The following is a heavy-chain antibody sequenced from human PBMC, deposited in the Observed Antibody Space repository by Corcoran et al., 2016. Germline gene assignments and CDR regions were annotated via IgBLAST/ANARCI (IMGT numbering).Heavy chain of an antibody. D-gene: IGHD3-3*01. CDR2: ISYDGSNK. CDR1: GFTFSSYG. Sequence: QVQLVESGGGVVQPGRSLRLSCAASGFTFSSYGMHWVRQAPGKGLEWVAVISYDGSNKYDADSVKGRFTISRDNSKNTLYLQMNSLRAEDTAVYYWAKDWSAHSYYYGMDFWGQGTTVTVSS. J-gene: IGHJ6*02. CDR3: AKDWSAHSYYYGMDF. V-gene: IGHV3-30*18.